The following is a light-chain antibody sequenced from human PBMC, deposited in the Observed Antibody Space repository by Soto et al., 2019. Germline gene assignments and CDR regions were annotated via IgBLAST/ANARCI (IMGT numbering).Light chain of an antibody. Sequence: QSVLTQPPSVSGAPGQRATISCTGSSSNIGAGYDVHWYHQLPGTAPTLLIYGSYNRPSGVPDRFSGSKSGTSASLAITGLQAEDEADYYCQSYDSSLSAYVFGTGTKVTVL. CDR1: SSNIGAGYD. V-gene: IGLV1-40*01. CDR2: GSY. CDR3: QSYDSSLSAYV. J-gene: IGLJ1*01.